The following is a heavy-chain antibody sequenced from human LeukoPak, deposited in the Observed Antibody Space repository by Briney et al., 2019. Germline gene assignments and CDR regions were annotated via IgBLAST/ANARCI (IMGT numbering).Heavy chain of an antibody. D-gene: IGHD1-14*01. V-gene: IGHV4-30-4*01. Sequence: SETLSLTCTVSGGSISSGDYYWSWIRQPPGKGLEWIGYIYYSGSTYYNPSLKSRVTISVDTSKNQFSLKLSSVTAADTAVYYCASTRGSRTTYYYYYYMDVWGKGTTVTVSS. CDR2: IYYSGST. CDR1: GGSISSGDYY. CDR3: ASTRGSRTTYYYYYYMDV. J-gene: IGHJ6*03.